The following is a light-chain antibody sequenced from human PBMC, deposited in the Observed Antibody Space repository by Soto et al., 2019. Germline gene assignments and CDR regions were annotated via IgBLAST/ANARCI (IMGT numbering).Light chain of an antibody. Sequence: DIQMTQSPSTVSASVGDRVTITCRASQSISKWLAWYQQKPGKAPKLLIYKAYNLKSEVPSRFSGSGSGTEITLNISSLQPDDYAPYYCQHYNGLITFGQGTRLEI. V-gene: IGKV1-5*03. CDR1: QSISKW. CDR3: QHYNGLIT. J-gene: IGKJ5*01. CDR2: KAY.